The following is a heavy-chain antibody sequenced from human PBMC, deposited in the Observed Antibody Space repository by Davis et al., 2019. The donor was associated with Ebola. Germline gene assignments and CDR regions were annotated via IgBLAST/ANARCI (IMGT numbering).Heavy chain of an antibody. CDR1: GGSSSGYY. Sequence: SETLSLTCAVYGGSSSGYYWSWIRQPPGKGLEWIGEINHSGSTNYHPSLKSRVTISVDTSKNQFSLKLSSVTAADTAVYYCARGGGRWLPWDIVVVPAAMAEHWFDPWGQGTLVTVSS. CDR3: ARGGGRWLPWDIVVVPAAMAEHWFDP. D-gene: IGHD2-2*01. J-gene: IGHJ5*02. CDR2: INHSGST. V-gene: IGHV4-34*01.